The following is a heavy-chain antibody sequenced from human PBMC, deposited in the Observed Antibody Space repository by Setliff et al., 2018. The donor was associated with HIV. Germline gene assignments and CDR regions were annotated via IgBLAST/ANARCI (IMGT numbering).Heavy chain of an antibody. Sequence: GGSLRLSCAASGFTFSSYAMNWVRQAPGKGLEWVSYISPSSTIIYYPDSVKGRFTTSRDNARNSLYLEMNSLRADDTAVYYCARDFCGSSCSSGYGYFDHWGQGTLVTVSS. CDR1: GFTFSSYA. D-gene: IGHD2-15*01. V-gene: IGHV3-48*01. J-gene: IGHJ4*02. CDR3: ARDFCGSSCSSGYGYFDH. CDR2: ISPSSTII.